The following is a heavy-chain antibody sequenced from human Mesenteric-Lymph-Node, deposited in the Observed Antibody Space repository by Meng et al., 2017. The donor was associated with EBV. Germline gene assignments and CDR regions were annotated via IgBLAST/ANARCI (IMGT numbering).Heavy chain of an antibody. J-gene: IGHJ4*02. CDR1: GGSVNSGGYS. Sequence: QLQLQEPGAGLVKPSQTLSLTCTVSGGSVNSGGYSWSWIRQSPEKGLEWIGYVHHSGLTYYNPSLETRVIISLERSKNQFSLNLTSVTAADTAVYYCAGGDYVNQFNYWGQGTLVTVSS. V-gene: IGHV4-30-2*06. CDR3: AGGDYVNQFNY. D-gene: IGHD4-17*01. CDR2: VHHSGLT.